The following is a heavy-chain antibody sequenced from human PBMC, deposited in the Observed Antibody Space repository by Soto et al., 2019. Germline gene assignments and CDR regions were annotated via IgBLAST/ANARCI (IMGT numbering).Heavy chain of an antibody. D-gene: IGHD1-7*01. V-gene: IGHV3-30*18. CDR3: AKYWNYGTNRWFDP. J-gene: IGHJ5*02. Sequence: QVQLVESGGGVVQPGRSLRLSCAASGFTFSNYGIHWVRQAPGKGLEWVAVISYDGSDKYYAESVKGRFTISRDNFENTLFLQMNSLRIEDTAVYYCAKYWNYGTNRWFDPWGQGTLVTVSS. CDR1: GFTFSNYG. CDR2: ISYDGSDK.